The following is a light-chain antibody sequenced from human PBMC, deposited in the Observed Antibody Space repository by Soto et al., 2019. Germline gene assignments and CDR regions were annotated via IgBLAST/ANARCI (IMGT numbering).Light chain of an antibody. CDR3: CSFAGGSTYVV. CDR1: SSDVGNYEL. Sequence: QCALTQPASVYGSPGQSITISCIGTSSDVGNYELVSWYQQVPGKAPKLIIYEVTKRPSGVPNRFSGSKSGNTASLTISGLLAEDEADYHCCSFAGGSTYVVFGGGTKLTV. V-gene: IGLV2-23*02. CDR2: EVT. J-gene: IGLJ2*01.